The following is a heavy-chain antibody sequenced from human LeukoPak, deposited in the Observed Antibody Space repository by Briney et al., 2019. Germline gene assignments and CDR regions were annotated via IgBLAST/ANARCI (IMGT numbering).Heavy chain of an antibody. Sequence: GGSLRLSCAASGFTFSSYSMNWVRQAPGKGLEWVSSISSSSSYIYYADSVKGRFTISRDNAKNSLYLQMNSLRAEDTAVYYCARALRRFYGSGRNTYYYYYYMDVWGKGTTVTVSS. CDR3: ARALRRFYGSGRNTYYYYYYMDV. CDR2: ISSSSSYI. D-gene: IGHD3-10*01. J-gene: IGHJ6*03. CDR1: GFTFSSYS. V-gene: IGHV3-21*01.